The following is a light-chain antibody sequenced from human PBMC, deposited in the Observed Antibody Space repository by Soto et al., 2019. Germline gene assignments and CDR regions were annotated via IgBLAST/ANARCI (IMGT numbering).Light chain of an antibody. CDR3: YSYRGYYTRV. Sequence: QSALTQPASASGSPGQSITISCTGTSSDVGGYNFVSWYQQHPGRAPKLLIYEVSRRPSGVSNRFSGSKSGDTASLTISGLQSEDDADYYCYSYRGYYTRVFGTGTKVTVL. CDR2: EVS. CDR1: SSDVGGYNF. V-gene: IGLV2-14*01. J-gene: IGLJ1*01.